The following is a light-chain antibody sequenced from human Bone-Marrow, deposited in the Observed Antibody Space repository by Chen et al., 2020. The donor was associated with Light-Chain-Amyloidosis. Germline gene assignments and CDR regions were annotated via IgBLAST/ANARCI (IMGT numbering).Light chain of an antibody. J-gene: IGLJ3*02. CDR1: SSDVGSNNL. CDR3: CSHTYTFRAV. Sequence: QSALTHPAPVSGFPGQSRTLSSPGTSSDVGSNNLVSWYQQRPGKVPKLIIYEGFKRPSGVSSRFSGSKSGNSASLTISGLQAGDEAVYFCCSHTYTFRAVFGGGTKVTVL. CDR2: EGF. V-gene: IGLV2-23*01.